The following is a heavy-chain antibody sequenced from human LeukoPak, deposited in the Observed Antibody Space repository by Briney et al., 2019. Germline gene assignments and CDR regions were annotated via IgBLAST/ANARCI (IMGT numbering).Heavy chain of an antibody. CDR1: GFTFSTYW. J-gene: IGHJ4*02. D-gene: IGHD3-10*01. V-gene: IGHV3-7*01. CDR3: ATGAEMDRGVIINGHLDY. CDR2: INQYGNEK. Sequence: GGSLRLSCAASGFTFSTYWMNWVRQAPGKGLEWVANINQYGNEKYYVDSVKGRFTISRDNDKNPLYLEMNSLRAEDTAVYYCATGAEMDRGVIINGHLDYWGQGTLVTASS.